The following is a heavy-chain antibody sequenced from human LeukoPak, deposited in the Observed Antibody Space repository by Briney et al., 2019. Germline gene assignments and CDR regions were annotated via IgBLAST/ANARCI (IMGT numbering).Heavy chain of an antibody. D-gene: IGHD6-19*01. V-gene: IGHV3-30*18. CDR3: AKESSGWSYFDY. J-gene: IGHJ4*02. Sequence: PGGSLRLSCAASGFTFSNYGIHWVRQAPGKGLEWVAVISYDGSNKYYADSVKGRFTISRDNSKNTLHLQMNSLRAEDTAVYYCAKESSGWSYFDYWGQGTLVTVSS. CDR2: ISYDGSNK. CDR1: GFTFSNYG.